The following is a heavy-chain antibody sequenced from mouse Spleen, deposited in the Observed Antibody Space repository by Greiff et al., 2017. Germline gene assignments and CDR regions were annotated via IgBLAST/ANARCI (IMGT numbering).Heavy chain of an antibody. D-gene: IGHD2-14*01. J-gene: IGHJ3*01. V-gene: IGHV5-6-3*01. CDR3: ARDRYDEFAY. CDR1: GFTFSSYG. Sequence: DVMLVESGGGLVQPGGSLKLSCAASGFTFSSYGMSWVRQTPDKRLELVATINSNGGSTYYPDSVKGRFTISRDNAKNTLYLQMSSLKSEDTAMYYCARDRYDEFAYWGQGTLVTVSA. CDR2: INSNGGST.